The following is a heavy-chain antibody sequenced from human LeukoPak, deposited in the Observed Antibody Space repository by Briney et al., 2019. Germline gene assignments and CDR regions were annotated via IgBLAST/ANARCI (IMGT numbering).Heavy chain of an antibody. Sequence: SETLSLTCTVSGGFISSGGYYRTWIRQRPGKGLEYIGYIYYSGSTYYNPSLGSRIAISIDTSNNRFSLDLTSVTAADTAVYYCSLGTGPFDPWGQGIMVTVSS. D-gene: IGHD7-27*01. J-gene: IGHJ5*02. CDR1: GGFISSGGYY. CDR2: IYYSGST. CDR3: SLGTGPFDP. V-gene: IGHV4-31*03.